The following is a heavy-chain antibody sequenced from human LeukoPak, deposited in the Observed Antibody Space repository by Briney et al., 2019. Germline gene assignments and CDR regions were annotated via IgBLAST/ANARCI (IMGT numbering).Heavy chain of an antibody. CDR3: ASPVRNDYYYYMDV. V-gene: IGHV3-21*01. D-gene: IGHD1-14*01. CDR2: ISSSSSYI. CDR1: GFTFSSYS. J-gene: IGHJ6*03. Sequence: GGSLRLSCAASGFTFSSYSMNWVRQAPGKGLEWVSSISSSSSYIYYADSVKGRFTISRDNAKNSLYLQMNSLRAEDTAVYYCASPVRNDYYYYMDVWGKGTTVTVSS.